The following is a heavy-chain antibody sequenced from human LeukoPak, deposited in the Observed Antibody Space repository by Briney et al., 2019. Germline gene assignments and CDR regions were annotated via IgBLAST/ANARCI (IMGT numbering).Heavy chain of an antibody. CDR3: AKGGVVPAAPSNWFDP. J-gene: IGHJ5*02. CDR1: GFTFSDYY. Sequence: GGFLRLSCAASGFTFSDYYMSWIRQAPGKGLEWVSYISSSGSTIYYADSVKGRSTISRDNSKNTLYLQMNSLRAEDTAVYYCAKGGVVPAAPSNWFDPWGQGTLVTVSS. V-gene: IGHV3-11*01. CDR2: ISSSGSTI. D-gene: IGHD2-2*01.